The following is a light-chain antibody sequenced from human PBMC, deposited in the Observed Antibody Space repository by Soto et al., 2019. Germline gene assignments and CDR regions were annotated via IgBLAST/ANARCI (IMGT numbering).Light chain of an antibody. V-gene: IGKV1-8*01. CDR2: AAS. J-gene: IGKJ1*01. Sequence: AIRMTQSPSSFSASTGDRVTITCRASQGISSYLAWYQQKPGKAPKLLIYAASTLQSGVPSRFSGSVSGTDFPLTISCLQSEDFATYYCQQYYSYPHTFGQGTKVEIK. CDR1: QGISSY. CDR3: QQYYSYPHT.